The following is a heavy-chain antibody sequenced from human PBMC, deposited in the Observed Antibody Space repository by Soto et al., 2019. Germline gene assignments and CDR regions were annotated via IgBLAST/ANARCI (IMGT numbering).Heavy chain of an antibody. V-gene: IGHV1-69*01. D-gene: IGHD2-2*02. J-gene: IGHJ6*02. Sequence: QVQLVQSGAEVKKPGSSVKVSCKASGGTFSSYAISWVRQAPGQGLEWMGGIIPIFGTANFAQKFQGRVPITAAASASTAYMELSCLRSEDTAVYYCARDRRGCRSTSCYTGIPYYYYGMDVWGQGTTVTVSS. CDR2: IIPIFGTA. CDR1: GGTFSSYA. CDR3: ARDRRGCRSTSCYTGIPYYYYGMDV.